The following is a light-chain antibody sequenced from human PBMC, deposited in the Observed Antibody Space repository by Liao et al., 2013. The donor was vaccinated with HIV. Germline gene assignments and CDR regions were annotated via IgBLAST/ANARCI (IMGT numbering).Light chain of an antibody. V-gene: IGLV3-1*01. J-gene: IGLJ1*01. CDR1: KLGGVS. Sequence: SYELTQPPSVSVSPGQTATITCSGDKLGGVSMLPGISRGQASPLLLVIYQDNMRPSGISDRFSGSNSGNTATLTISGTQALDEADYYCQAWDSNTNYVFGTGTQVTVL. CDR2: QDN. CDR3: QAWDSNTNYV.